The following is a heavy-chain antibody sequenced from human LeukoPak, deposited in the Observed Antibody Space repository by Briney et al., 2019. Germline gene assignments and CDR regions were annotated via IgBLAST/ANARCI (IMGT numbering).Heavy chain of an antibody. CDR1: GFSFSRYA. D-gene: IGHD6-19*01. Sequence: GGSLRLSCAASGFSFSRYAMTWVRQAPGKGLEWVSSIHYTTDDTYYADFVRGRFTFSRDNSKNTLYLQLNGLRVEDTAIYYCARCVTGWPNWFAPWGQGTLVTVSS. J-gene: IGHJ5*02. V-gene: IGHV3-23*01. CDR2: IHYTTDDT. CDR3: ARCVTGWPNWFAP.